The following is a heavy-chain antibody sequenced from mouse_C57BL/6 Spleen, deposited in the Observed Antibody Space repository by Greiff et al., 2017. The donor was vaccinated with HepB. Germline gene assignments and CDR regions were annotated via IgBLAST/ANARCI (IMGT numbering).Heavy chain of an antibody. CDR3: ARVYGNYGYAMDY. CDR1: GFTFSDYG. Sequence: EVKVVESGGGLVKPGGSLKLSCAASGFTFSDYGMHWVRQAPEKGLEWVAYISSGSSTIYYADTVKGRFTISRDNAKNTLFLQMTSLRSEDTAMYYCARVYGNYGYAMDYWGQGTSVTVSS. D-gene: IGHD2-1*01. J-gene: IGHJ4*01. V-gene: IGHV5-17*01. CDR2: ISSGSSTI.